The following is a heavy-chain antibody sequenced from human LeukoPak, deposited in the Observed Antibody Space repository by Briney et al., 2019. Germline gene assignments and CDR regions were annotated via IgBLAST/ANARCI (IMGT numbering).Heavy chain of an antibody. CDR3: AKDAAGPEY. D-gene: IGHD6-13*01. V-gene: IGHV3-23*01. CDR1: GLTLSSYS. CDR2: ISASGGDT. Sequence: GGSLRLSCVVSGLTLSSYSMSWVRHAPGKGLEWVSGISASGGDTWYPDSVKGRFTISRDNSKNTLFLQMNSLRVEDTAIYYCAKDAAGPEYWGQGTRVTVSS. J-gene: IGHJ4*02.